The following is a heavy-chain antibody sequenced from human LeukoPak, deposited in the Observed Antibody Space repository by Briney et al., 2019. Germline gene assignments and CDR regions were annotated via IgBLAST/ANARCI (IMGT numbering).Heavy chain of an antibody. CDR3: ARDGQDYGDYFWYFDY. CDR1: GFTFSSYG. Sequence: GRSLRLSCAASGFTFSSYGMHWVRQAPGKGLEWVAVIWYDGSNKYYGDPVKGRFTISRDNSKNTLYLQMNSLRAEDTAVYYCARDGQDYGDYFWYFDYWGQGTLVTVSS. J-gene: IGHJ4*02. CDR2: IWYDGSNK. D-gene: IGHD4-17*01. V-gene: IGHV3-33*08.